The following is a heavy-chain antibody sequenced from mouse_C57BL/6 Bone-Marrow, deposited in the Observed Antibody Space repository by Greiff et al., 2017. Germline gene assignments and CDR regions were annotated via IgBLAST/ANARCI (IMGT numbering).Heavy chain of an antibody. J-gene: IGHJ4*01. CDR3: ARSGYEYARGDYGMGG. Sequence: VQLQQSGPELVKPGASVKISCKASGYSFTDYNMNWVKQSPGQSLEWIGVINPNYGTTSYNQKFKGKATLTVDLSSSTAYMQLNSLTSEDSAVYYCARSGYEYARGDYGMGGWGQGASGTVAA. CDR2: INPNYGTT. CDR1: GYSFTDYN. D-gene: IGHD2-4*01. V-gene: IGHV1-39*01.